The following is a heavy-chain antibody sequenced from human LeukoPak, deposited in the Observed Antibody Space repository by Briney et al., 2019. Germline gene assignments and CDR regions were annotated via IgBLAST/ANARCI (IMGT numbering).Heavy chain of an antibody. D-gene: IGHD1-26*01. Sequence: GASVQVTCKASGYIFTSYGIHWVRQATGQGLEWMGWISAYNGNTDTAQKIQVRGRMTTDTSTSTAYMELRSMRSEDTAVYYCARGSMVSGSYGKGDYWGQGTLVTVSS. CDR3: ARGSMVSGSYGKGDY. V-gene: IGHV1-18*01. CDR2: ISAYNGNT. CDR1: GYIFTSYG. J-gene: IGHJ4*02.